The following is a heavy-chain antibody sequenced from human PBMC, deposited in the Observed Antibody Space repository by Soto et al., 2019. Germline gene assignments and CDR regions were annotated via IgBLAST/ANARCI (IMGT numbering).Heavy chain of an antibody. Sequence: QVQLQESGPGLVKPSQTLSLTCAISGDSVSSNRAAWNWIRQSPSRGLEWLGRTYYRSKWYNDYVLSVKSRITINPDTSKNQFSLHLNSGTPEDTAVYYCARDPGGDYAGGFDFWGQGTLVTVSS. J-gene: IGHJ4*02. CDR2: TYYRSKWYN. CDR1: GDSVSSNRAA. V-gene: IGHV6-1*01. D-gene: IGHD4-17*01. CDR3: ARDPGGDYAGGFDF.